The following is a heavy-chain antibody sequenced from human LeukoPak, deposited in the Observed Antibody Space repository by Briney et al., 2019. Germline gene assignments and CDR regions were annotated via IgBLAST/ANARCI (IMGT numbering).Heavy chain of an antibody. Sequence: GGSLRLSCAASGFTFSSYSMSWVRQAPGKGLEWVANIKQDGSEKYYVDSVKGRFTISRDNAKNSLYLQMNSLRAEDTAVYYCARDRGYSYGTYNWFDPWGQGTLVTVSS. D-gene: IGHD5-18*01. CDR2: IKQDGSEK. J-gene: IGHJ5*02. CDR1: GFTFSSYS. CDR3: ARDRGYSYGTYNWFDP. V-gene: IGHV3-7*01.